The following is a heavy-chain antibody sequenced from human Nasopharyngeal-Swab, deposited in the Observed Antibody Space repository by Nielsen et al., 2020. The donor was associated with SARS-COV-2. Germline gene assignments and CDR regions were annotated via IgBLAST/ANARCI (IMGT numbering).Heavy chain of an antibody. D-gene: IGHD4/OR15-4a*01. CDR3: TTNYANPVYGLDV. CDR1: GFTFSPSP. CDR2: TGNNHAT. Sequence: GESLKISCAASGFTFSPSPIHWVRRASGKGLEWVGRTGNNHATTYGASVKGRFTFSRDDSKKTAYLQMNSLKTGDTAVYYCTTNYANPVYGLDVWGQGTTVTVSS. V-gene: IGHV3-73*01. J-gene: IGHJ6*02.